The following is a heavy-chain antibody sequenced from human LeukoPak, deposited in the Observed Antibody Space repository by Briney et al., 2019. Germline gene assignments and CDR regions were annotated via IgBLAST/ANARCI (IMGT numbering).Heavy chain of an antibody. CDR3: ARGLDPNYDILTGYQLYYYGMDV. CDR2: IYYIGST. Sequence: SETLSLTCTVSGGSISSYYWSWIRQPPGKGLEWIGYIYYIGSTNYNPSLKSRVTISVDTSKNQFSLKLSSVTAADTAVYYCARGLDPNYDILTGYQLYYYGMDVWGQGTTVTVSS. CDR1: GGSISSYY. V-gene: IGHV4-59*12. D-gene: IGHD3-9*01. J-gene: IGHJ6*02.